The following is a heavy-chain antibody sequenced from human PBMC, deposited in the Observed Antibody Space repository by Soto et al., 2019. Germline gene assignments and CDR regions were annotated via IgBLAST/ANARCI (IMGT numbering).Heavy chain of an antibody. CDR1: EYIFRGYG. CDR2: IRFAGSNI. V-gene: IGHV3-33*01. CDR3: ARDGICSVAFRGYLDY. J-gene: IGHJ4*02. D-gene: IGHD6-19*01. Sequence: QVHLVESGGGVVQPGRSLRLSCAAPEYIFRGYGMHLVRQAPGKGLEWVAIIRFAGSNINYADAVMGRFTISRDNSKNMLYLEMNSLRVEDTALYYCARDGICSVAFRGYLDYCGQGTLVTVS.